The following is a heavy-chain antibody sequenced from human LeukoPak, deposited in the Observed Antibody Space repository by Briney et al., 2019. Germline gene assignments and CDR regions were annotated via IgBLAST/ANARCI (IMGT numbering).Heavy chain of an antibody. J-gene: IGHJ6*02. D-gene: IGHD3-16*01. CDR1: GFTFSDSW. V-gene: IGHV3-7*01. Sequence: PGGSLRLSCAASGFTFSDSWMSWVRQAPGKGLEWVAKMNQDGSAKGYVDSVKGRFTISRDNARNSLYLQMSSLSPEDTAVYYCATYTHWVAGDVWGQGTTVTVSS. CDR2: MNQDGSAK. CDR3: ATYTHWVAGDV.